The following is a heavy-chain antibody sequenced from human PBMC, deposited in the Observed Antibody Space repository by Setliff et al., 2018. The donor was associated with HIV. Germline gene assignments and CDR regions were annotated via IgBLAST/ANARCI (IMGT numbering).Heavy chain of an antibody. CDR2: IYYSGST. CDR1: GGSISTYY. J-gene: IGHJ5*02. V-gene: IGHV4-39*01. D-gene: IGHD2-15*01. CDR3: AGHHYSNWFDP. Sequence: SETLSLTCTVSGGSISTYYWGWIRQPPGKGLEWIGSIYYSGSTYDNPSLKSRVTISVDTSKNQFSLKLSSVTAADTAVYYCAGHHYSNWFDPWGQGTLVTVSS.